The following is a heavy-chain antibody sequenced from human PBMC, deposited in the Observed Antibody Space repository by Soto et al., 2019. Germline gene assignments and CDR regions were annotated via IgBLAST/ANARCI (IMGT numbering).Heavy chain of an antibody. CDR2: IYYNGNT. CDR3: TRANRYSEY. J-gene: IGHJ4*01. CDR1: GGSISNHY. D-gene: IGHD5-12*01. Sequence: QVQLQESGPGLVKPSETLSLTCSVSGGSISNHYWSWIRQPPGKGLEWIGYIYYNGNTNYNPSLKGRGTKSGEPYMNQVSLKITTLTAADPAVFYCTRANRYSEYWGHGTLVPGSS. V-gene: IGHV4-59*11.